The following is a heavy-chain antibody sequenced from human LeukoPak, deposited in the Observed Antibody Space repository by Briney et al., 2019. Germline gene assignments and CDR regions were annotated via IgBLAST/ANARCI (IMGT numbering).Heavy chain of an antibody. D-gene: IGHD2-2*02. V-gene: IGHV3-7*03. J-gene: IGHJ5*02. CDR3: ARDWYCSSSICYTDRNWFDP. CDR1: AFTFSRHW. CDR2: IKEDGSER. Sequence: GGSLRLSCAASAFTFSRHWMYWVRHAPGKGLEWVVNIKEDGSERYYVDSVGDRFTISRDNAKNSLYLQMNSLRAEDTAVYYCARDWYCSSSICYTDRNWFDPWGQGTLVTVSS.